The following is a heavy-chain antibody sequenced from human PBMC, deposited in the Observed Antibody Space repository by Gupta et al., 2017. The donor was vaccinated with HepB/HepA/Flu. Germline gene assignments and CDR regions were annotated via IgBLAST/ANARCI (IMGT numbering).Heavy chain of an antibody. D-gene: IGHD3-22*01. CDR2: IRGRGGFT. CDR1: GFTFDIYD. CDR3: AKENSSGWYDN. J-gene: IGHJ5*02. Sequence: EGQLLESGGALVQPGGSLRLSCAVSGFTFDIYDMSWVRQAPGKGLEWVSAIRGRGGFTYFADSVKGRFTIARDTSKKTLYLQINSLRAEDTAGYYCAKENSSGWYDNWGQGTLVTVSS. V-gene: IGHV3-23*01.